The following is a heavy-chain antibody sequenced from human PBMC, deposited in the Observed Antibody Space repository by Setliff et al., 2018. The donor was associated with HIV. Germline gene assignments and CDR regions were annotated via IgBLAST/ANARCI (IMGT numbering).Heavy chain of an antibody. D-gene: IGHD3-3*01. CDR2: INHSVST. J-gene: IGHJ4*02. V-gene: IGHV4-34*01. CDR1: GGSFSDYY. CDR3: AIGRRNRLFWSGYFTL. Sequence: SETLSLTCAVYGGSFSDYYWSWIRQPPEKGLEWIGEINHSVSTNYNLYLKSRVTIALETSKNQSHLKLSTLTAADTAIYYCAIGRRNRLFWSGYFTLWGQGTLVTVSS.